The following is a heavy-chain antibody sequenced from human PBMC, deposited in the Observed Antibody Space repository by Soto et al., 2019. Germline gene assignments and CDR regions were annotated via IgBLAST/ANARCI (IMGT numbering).Heavy chain of an antibody. V-gene: IGHV3-48*01. D-gene: IGHD4-17*01. CDR1: GFTFSSYS. J-gene: IGHJ3*02. CDR3: AREVNYGDKRRGRSAFDI. CDR2: ISSSSSTI. Sequence: GGSLRLSCAASGFTFSSYSMNWVRQAPGKGLEWVSYISSSSSTIYYADSVKGRFTISRDNAKNSLYLQMNSLRAEDTAVYYCAREVNYGDKRRGRSAFDIWGQGTMVTVSS.